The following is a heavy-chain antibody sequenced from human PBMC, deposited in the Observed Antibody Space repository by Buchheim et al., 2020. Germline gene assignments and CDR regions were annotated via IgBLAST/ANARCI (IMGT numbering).Heavy chain of an antibody. V-gene: IGHV4-31*03. CDR1: DGSISSGGYY. CDR3: AREVATGTTYNWFDP. CDR2: IYYSGST. D-gene: IGHD1-7*01. Sequence: QVQLQESGPGLVKPSQTLSFTCTVSDGSISSGGYYWSWIRQHPGKGLEWIGYIYYSGSTYYNPSLKSRVTISVDTSKNQSSLKLSSVTAADTAVYYCAREVATGTTYNWFDPWGQGTL. J-gene: IGHJ5*02.